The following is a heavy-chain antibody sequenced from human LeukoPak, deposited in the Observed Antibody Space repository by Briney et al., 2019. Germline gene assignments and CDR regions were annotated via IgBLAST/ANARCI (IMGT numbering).Heavy chain of an antibody. CDR3: ARALQYYYDSSGYYPTFDY. CDR1: GYSFTSYG. V-gene: IGHV1-18*01. CDR2: ISAYNGNT. J-gene: IGHJ4*02. D-gene: IGHD3-22*01. Sequence: GASVKVSCKASGYSFTSYGIRWVRQAPGQGLEWMGWISAYNGNTNYAQKLQGRVTMTTDTSTSTAYMELRSLRSDDTAVYYCARALQYYYDSSGYYPTFDYWGQGTLVTVSS.